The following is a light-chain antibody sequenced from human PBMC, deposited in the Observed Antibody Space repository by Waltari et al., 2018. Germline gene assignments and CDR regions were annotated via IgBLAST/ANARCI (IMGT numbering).Light chain of an antibody. Sequence: QSALTPPRSVSGSPGQSVTIPCTGTSSDVGGYNYVPWYQQHPGKAPKLMIYDVSKRPSGVPDRFSGSKSSNTASLTISGLQADDEADYYCCSYAGSYTGVFGTGSKVTVL. CDR1: SSDVGGYNY. J-gene: IGLJ1*01. CDR2: DVS. V-gene: IGLV2-11*01. CDR3: CSYAGSYTGV.